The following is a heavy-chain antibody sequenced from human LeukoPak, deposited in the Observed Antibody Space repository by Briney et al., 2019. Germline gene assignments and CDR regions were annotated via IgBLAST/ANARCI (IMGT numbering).Heavy chain of an antibody. CDR1: GYTFTSYG. D-gene: IGHD3-9*01. CDR2: ISAYNGNT. J-gene: IGHJ4*02. CDR3: ARRDYDILTGYTFDY. Sequence: WASVKVSCKASGYTFTSYGISWVRQAPGQGLEWMGWISAYNGNTNYAQKLQGRVTMTTDTSTSTAYMELRSLRSDDTAVHYCARRDYDILTGYTFDYWGQGTLVTVSS. V-gene: IGHV1-18*01.